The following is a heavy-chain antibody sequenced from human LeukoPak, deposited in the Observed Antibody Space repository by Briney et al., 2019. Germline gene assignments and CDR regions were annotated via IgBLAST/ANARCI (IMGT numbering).Heavy chain of an antibody. V-gene: IGHV1-18*04. CDR3: AREENRYGGYFY. CDR1: GYTFTGYY. J-gene: IGHJ4*02. Sequence: GASVKVSCKASGYTFTGYYMHWVRQAPGQGLEWMGWISAYNGNTNYAQKLQGRVTMTTDTSTSTAYMELRSLRSDDTAVYYCAREENRYGGYFYWGQGTLVTVSS. D-gene: IGHD5-12*01. CDR2: ISAYNGNT.